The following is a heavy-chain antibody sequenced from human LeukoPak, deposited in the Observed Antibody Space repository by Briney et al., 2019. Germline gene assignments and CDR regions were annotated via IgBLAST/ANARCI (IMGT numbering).Heavy chain of an antibody. J-gene: IGHJ4*02. CDR2: LRGDGET. V-gene: IGHV3-23*01. Sequence: GSLRLSCAASGFIFSNYAMSWVRQAPARGLEWVSSLRGDGETFYADSVKGRFTLSRDDSRNTVYLQLNNLRVEDTAVYYRAKASWVSSADAVLWGQGTLVTVSS. D-gene: IGHD3-16*01. CDR3: AKASWVSSADAVL. CDR1: GFIFSNYA.